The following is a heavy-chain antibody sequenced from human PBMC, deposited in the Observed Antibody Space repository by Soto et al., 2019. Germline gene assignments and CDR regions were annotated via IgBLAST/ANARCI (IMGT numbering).Heavy chain of an antibody. CDR3: ARDPRGIAAALDY. CDR2: INPNSGGT. J-gene: IGHJ4*02. CDR1: GYTFTGYY. D-gene: IGHD6-13*01. Sequence: ASVKVSCKASGYTFTGYYIHWVRQAPGQGLEWMGWINPNSGGTNYAQKFRGRVTMTRDTSISTAYMELSRLRSDDTAVYYCARDPRGIAAALDYWGQGTLVTVSS. V-gene: IGHV1-2*02.